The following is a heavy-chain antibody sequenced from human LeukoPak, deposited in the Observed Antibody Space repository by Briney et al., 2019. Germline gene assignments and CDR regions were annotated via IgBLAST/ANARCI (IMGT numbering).Heavy chain of an antibody. J-gene: IGHJ4*02. D-gene: IGHD6-13*01. CDR2: INPNSGGT. CDR1: GYTFTGYY. Sequence: ASVKVSCKASGYTFTGYYMHWVRQAPGQGLEWMGWINPNSGGTNYAQKFQGRVTMTRGTSISTAYMEPSRLRSDDTAVYYCAREQQLVSDYWGQGTLVTVSS. V-gene: IGHV1-2*02. CDR3: AREQQLVSDY.